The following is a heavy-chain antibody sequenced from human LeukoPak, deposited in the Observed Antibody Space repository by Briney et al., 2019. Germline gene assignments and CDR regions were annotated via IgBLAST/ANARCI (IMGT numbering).Heavy chain of an antibody. CDR2: IIPIFGTA. J-gene: IGHJ4*02. Sequence: ASVKVSCKASGGTFSSYAISWVRQAPGQGLEWMGGIIPIFGTANYAQKFQGRVTITADESTSTVYMELSSLRSEDTAVYYCARVPYSSGWFDYWGQGTLVTVSS. D-gene: IGHD6-19*01. V-gene: IGHV1-69*13. CDR1: GGTFSSYA. CDR3: ARVPYSSGWFDY.